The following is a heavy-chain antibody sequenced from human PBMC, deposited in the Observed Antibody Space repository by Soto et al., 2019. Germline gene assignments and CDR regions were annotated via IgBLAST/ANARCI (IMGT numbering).Heavy chain of an antibody. V-gene: IGHV3-23*01. CDR1: GFTFSSYA. J-gene: IGHJ4*02. Sequence: EVQLLESGGGLVQPGGSLRLSCAASGFTFSSYAMSWVRHAPGKGLEWVTAISGSGGSTYYAVSVKGRFTISRDNSKNTLYLQMNSLRAENTAVYYCAKDYLGATTRRGWASYWGQGTLLTVSS. CDR3: AKDYLGATTRRGWASY. D-gene: IGHD1-26*01. CDR2: ISGSGGST.